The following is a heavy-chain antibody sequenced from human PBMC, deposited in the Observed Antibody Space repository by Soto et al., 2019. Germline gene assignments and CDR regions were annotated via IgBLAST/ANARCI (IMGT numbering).Heavy chain of an antibody. CDR1: GGSISSSSYY. CDR2: IYYSGST. CDR3: ARSPTIEIDY. J-gene: IGHJ4*02. Sequence: SETLSLTCTVSGGSISSSSYYWGWIRQPPGKGLEWIGSIYYSGSTYCNPSLKSRVTISVDTSKNQFSLKLSSVTAADTAVYYCARSPTIEIDYWGQGTLVTVSS. D-gene: IGHD3-9*01. V-gene: IGHV4-39*01.